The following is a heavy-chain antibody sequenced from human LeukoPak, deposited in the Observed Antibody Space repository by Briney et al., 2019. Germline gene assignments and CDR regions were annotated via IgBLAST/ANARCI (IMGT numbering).Heavy chain of an antibody. CDR3: ARDPYYYDSSAYGWYYYMDV. V-gene: IGHV4-59*12. D-gene: IGHD3-22*01. Sequence: SETLSLTCTVSGGSISSYYWSWIRQPPGKGLEWIGYIYYSGSTNYNPSLKSRVTMSVDTSKNEFSLKLSSVTAADTAVYYCARDPYYYDSSAYGWYYYMDVWGKGTTVTVSS. J-gene: IGHJ6*03. CDR1: GGSISSYY. CDR2: IYYSGST.